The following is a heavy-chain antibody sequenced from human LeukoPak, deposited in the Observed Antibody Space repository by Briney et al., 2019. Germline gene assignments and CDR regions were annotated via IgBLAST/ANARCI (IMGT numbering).Heavy chain of an antibody. CDR3: ARSLGYCSGGSCYPFDC. J-gene: IGHJ4*02. CDR1: GFSLSSYW. CDR2: IKQDGSEI. D-gene: IGHD2-15*01. Sequence: GGSLRLSCAASGFSLSSYWMTWVRQTPGRGLEWVANIKQDGSEIYYVDSLKGRFIISRDNAKSSLYLQMNSLRAEDTAVYYCARSLGYCSGGSCYPFDCWGQGTLVTVSS. V-gene: IGHV3-7*04.